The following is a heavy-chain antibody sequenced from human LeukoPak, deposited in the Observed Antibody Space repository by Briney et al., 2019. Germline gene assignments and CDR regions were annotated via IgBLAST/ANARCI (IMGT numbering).Heavy chain of an antibody. CDR3: VGDTPPGGDFFFNY. V-gene: IGHV3-33*01. CDR1: GFSFSNYG. CDR2: IWNEGTNK. Sequence: PGGSLRLSCAASGFSFSNYGMHWVRQAPGKGLEWVALIWNEGTNKYYADSVKGRFTISRDNSKNTLYLQMNSLRTEDTAVYYCVGDTPPGGDFFFNYWGQGALVTVSS. J-gene: IGHJ4*02. D-gene: IGHD3-16*01.